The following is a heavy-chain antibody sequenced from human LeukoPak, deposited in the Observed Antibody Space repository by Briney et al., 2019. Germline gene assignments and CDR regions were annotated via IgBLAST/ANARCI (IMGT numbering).Heavy chain of an antibody. D-gene: IGHD2-2*01. Sequence: GGSLRLSCAASGFTFSNAWMSWVRQAPGKGLEWVGRIKSKTDGGTTDYAAPVKGRFTISRDDSKNTLYLQMNSLKTEDTAVYYCTTDPIVVVPAAIPRKENWFDPWGQGTLVTVSS. CDR3: TTDPIVVVPAAIPRKENWFDP. CDR2: IKSKTDGGTT. V-gene: IGHV3-15*01. J-gene: IGHJ5*02. CDR1: GFTFSNAW.